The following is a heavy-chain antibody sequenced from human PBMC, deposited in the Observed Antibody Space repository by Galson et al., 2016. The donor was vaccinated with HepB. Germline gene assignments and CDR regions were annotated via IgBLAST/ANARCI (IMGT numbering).Heavy chain of an antibody. D-gene: IGHD4-17*01. V-gene: IGHV3-7*03. Sequence: SLRLSCAASGFSFSNYSMSWVRQAPGKGLEWVANIRQHGGDKYYVDSVKGRFTISRDNAKNSLYLQMNSLSAEDTAVYYCARPGGRQPTAPGYYFQYWGNGTLVTVSS. CDR2: IRQHGGDK. CDR1: GFSFSNYS. J-gene: IGHJ4*01. CDR3: ARPGGRQPTAPGYYFQY.